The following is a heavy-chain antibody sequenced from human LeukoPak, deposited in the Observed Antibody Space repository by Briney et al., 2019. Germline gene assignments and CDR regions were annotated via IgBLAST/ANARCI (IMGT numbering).Heavy chain of an antibody. Sequence: SETLSLTCTVSGDSISRNFWSWIRQPPGKGLEWIGYIYYSGTTNYNPSLKSRVTISVDTSKNQFSLKLSSVTAADTAVYYCARGVYIAAAQYGYWGQGTLVSVSS. D-gene: IGHD6-13*01. CDR1: GDSISRNF. CDR2: IYYSGTT. V-gene: IGHV4-59*01. J-gene: IGHJ4*02. CDR3: ARGVYIAAAQYGY.